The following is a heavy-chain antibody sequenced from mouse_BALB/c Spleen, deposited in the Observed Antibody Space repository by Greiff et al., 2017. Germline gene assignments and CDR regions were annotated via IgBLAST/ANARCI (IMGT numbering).Heavy chain of an antibody. V-gene: IGHV5-6-3*01. J-gene: IGHJ2*01. Sequence: DVKLVESGGGLVQPGGSLKLSCAASGFTFSSYGMSWVRQTPDKRLELVATINSNGGSTYYPDSVKGRFTISRDNAKNTLYLQMSSLKSEDTAMYYCARLLRPYYFDYWGQGTTLTVSS. CDR1: GFTFSSYG. D-gene: IGHD1-2*01. CDR3: ARLLRPYYFDY. CDR2: INSNGGST.